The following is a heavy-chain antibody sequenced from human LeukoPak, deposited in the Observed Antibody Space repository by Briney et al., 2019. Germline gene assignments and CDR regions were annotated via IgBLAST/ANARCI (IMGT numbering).Heavy chain of an antibody. J-gene: IGHJ5*02. CDR2: INHSGST. V-gene: IGHV4-34*01. Sequence: PSETLSLTCAVYGGSFSGYYWSWLRQPPGKGLEWIGEINHSGSTNYNPSLKSRVTISVDTSKNQFSLKLSSVTAADTAVYYCARVGPPVLVVYAYWFDPWGQGTLVTVSS. D-gene: IGHD2-8*02. CDR3: ARVGPPVLVVYAYWFDP. CDR1: GGSFSGYY.